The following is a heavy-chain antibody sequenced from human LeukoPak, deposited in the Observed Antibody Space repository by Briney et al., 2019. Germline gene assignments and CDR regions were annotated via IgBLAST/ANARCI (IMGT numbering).Heavy chain of an antibody. V-gene: IGHV4-39*07. CDR1: GGSITSGSYD. CDR2: IFSSGST. D-gene: IGHD3-3*01. J-gene: IGHJ6*02. CDR3: ARDVSYYDFWSGYYTGRSLGMDV. Sequence: KPSETLSLTCTVSGGSITSGSYDWGWIRQPPGKGLEWIGSIFSSGSTHYSPSLKSRVTISVDTSKNQFSLKLSSVTAADTAVYYCARDVSYYDFWSGYYTGRSLGMDVWGQGTTVTVSS.